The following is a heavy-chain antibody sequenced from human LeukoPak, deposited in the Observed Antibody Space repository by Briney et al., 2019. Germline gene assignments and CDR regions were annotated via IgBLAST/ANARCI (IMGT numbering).Heavy chain of an antibody. V-gene: IGHV3-66*01. J-gene: IGHJ4*02. CDR3: ARISVSFNMPFDY. CDR1: RFTVSSNY. Sequence: PGGSLRLSCAASRFTVSSNYMSWVRQAPGKGLEWVSVIYASGGTYYADSVKGRFTISTDNSTEDLYLQINSRRAEDTAVHYCARISVSFNMPFDYWGQGTLVTVSS. CDR2: IYASGGT. D-gene: IGHD2-2*01.